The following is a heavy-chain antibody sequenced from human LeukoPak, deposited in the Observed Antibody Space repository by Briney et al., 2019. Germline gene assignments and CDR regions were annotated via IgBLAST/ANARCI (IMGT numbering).Heavy chain of an antibody. CDR1: GYTFTGYY. CDR2: IAPNSGGT. V-gene: IGHV1-2*02. CDR3: ARDRYSSKRGRFDC. D-gene: IGHD6-13*01. J-gene: IGHJ4*02. Sequence: GASVNVSCKVSGYTFTGYYMHWVRQAPGQGLEWMGWIAPNSGGTNYAQKFQGRFTMTRDTSISIAYMELSWLRSDDTAVYYCARDRYSSKRGRFDCWGQGTLVTVSS.